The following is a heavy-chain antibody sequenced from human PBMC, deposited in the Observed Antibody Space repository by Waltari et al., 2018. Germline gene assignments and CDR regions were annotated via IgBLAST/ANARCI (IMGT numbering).Heavy chain of an antibody. V-gene: IGHV3-48*04. CDR1: GFTFRSYT. CDR2: ISGDSGSI. J-gene: IGHJ3*02. D-gene: IGHD2-21*01. CDR3: ARDRDWAFDI. Sequence: EVQLVESGGCLVQPGGSLRLSCAASGFTFRSYTMNWFRQAPGKGLEWVSYISGDSGSIHYADSVKGRITVSRDNAKNSLYLQMSSLTAEDTAVFYCARDRDWAFDIRGQGTMVTVSS.